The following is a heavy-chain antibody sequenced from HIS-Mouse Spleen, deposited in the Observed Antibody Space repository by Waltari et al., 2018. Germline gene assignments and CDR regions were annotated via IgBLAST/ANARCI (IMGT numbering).Heavy chain of an antibody. D-gene: IGHD6-19*01. Sequence: EVQLVESGGGLVKPGGSLRLSCAASGFTFSSYSMNWVRQAPGKGLEWVSSISSSSSYIYYADSVKGRFTISRDNAKNSLYLQMNSLRAEDTAVYYCAKASSGWLDYWGQGTLVTVSS. V-gene: IGHV3-21*01. CDR3: AKASSGWLDY. CDR1: GFTFSSYS. J-gene: IGHJ4*02. CDR2: ISSSSSYI.